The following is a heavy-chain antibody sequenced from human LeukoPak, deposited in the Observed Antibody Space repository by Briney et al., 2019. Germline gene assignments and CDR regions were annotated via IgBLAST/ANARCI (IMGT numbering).Heavy chain of an antibody. J-gene: IGHJ4*02. CDR2: IYYSGGT. Sequence: SQTLSLTCTVSGGSISSGDYYWSWIRQPPGKGLEWIGYIYYSGGTYYNPSLKSRVTISVDTSKNQFSLKLSSVTAADTAVYYCAREGSSGYSSVFDYWGQGTLVTVSS. CDR3: AREGSSGYSSVFDY. D-gene: IGHD3-22*01. CDR1: GGSISSGDYY. V-gene: IGHV4-30-4*01.